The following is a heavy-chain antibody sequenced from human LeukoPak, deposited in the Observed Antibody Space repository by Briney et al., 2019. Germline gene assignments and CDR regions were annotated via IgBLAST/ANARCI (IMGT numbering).Heavy chain of an antibody. CDR2: IYTSGST. D-gene: IGHD1-26*01. V-gene: IGHV4-4*09. CDR3: ARHPGIVGAFDY. J-gene: IGHJ4*02. CDR1: GGSISSYY. Sequence: PSETLSLTCTVSGGSISSYYWSWIRKPPGKGLEWIGYIYTSGSTNYNPSLKSRVTISVDTSKNQFSLKLSSVTAADTAVYYCARHPGIVGAFDYWGQGTLVTVSS.